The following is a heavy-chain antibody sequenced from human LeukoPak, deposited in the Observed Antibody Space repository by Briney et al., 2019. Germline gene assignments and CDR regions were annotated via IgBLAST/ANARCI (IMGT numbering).Heavy chain of an antibody. CDR2: IYYSGST. J-gene: IGHJ4*02. V-gene: IGHV4-59*01. D-gene: IGHD3-22*01. Sequence: PSETLSLTCTVPGGSISSYYWSWIRQPPGKGLEWIGYIYYSGSTNYNPSLKSRVTISVDTSKNQFSLKLSSVTAADTAVYYCARSSGYYFFDYWGQGTLVTVSS. CDR1: GGSISSYY. CDR3: ARSSGYYFFDY.